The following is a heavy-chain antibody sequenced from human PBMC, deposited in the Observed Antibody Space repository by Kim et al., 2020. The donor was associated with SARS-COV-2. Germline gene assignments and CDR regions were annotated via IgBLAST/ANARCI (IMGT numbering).Heavy chain of an antibody. CDR3: ARGQFLEWLSTDAFDI. CDR2: IYYSGST. J-gene: IGHJ3*02. D-gene: IGHD3-3*01. CDR1: GGSISSGGYY. V-gene: IGHV4-31*03. Sequence: SETLSLTCTVSGGSISSGGYYWSWIRQHPGKGLEWIGYIYYSGSTYYNPSLKSRVTISVDTSKNQFSLKLSSVTAADTAVYYCARGQFLEWLSTDAFDIWGQGTMVTVSS.